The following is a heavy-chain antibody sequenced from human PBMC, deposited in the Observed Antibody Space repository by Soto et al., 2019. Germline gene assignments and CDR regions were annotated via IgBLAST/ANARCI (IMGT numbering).Heavy chain of an antibody. CDR3: ARTTNTGTDY. Sequence: SGPTLVNPTQTLTLTCTFSGFSLTSNEMRVTWIRQPPGKAREWLARIDWDGEKFYSSSLMTRLTISKDYSKNKVVLTMTNMDPVDTATYYCARTTNTGTDYWGQGTLVTVSS. V-gene: IGHV2-70*04. D-gene: IGHD1-1*01. J-gene: IGHJ4*02. CDR1: GFSLTSNEMR. CDR2: IDWDGEK.